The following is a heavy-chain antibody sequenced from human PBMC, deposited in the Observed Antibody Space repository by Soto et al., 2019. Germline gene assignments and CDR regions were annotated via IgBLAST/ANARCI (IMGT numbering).Heavy chain of an antibody. V-gene: IGHV3-21*01. CDR2: ISSSSSYI. CDR1: GFTFSSYS. CDR3: AREGSSWPFDY. Sequence: GGSLRLSCAASGFTFSSYSMNWVRQAPGKGLEWVSSISSSSSYIYYADSVKGRFTISRDNAKNSLYLQMNSLRAEDTAVYYCAREGSSWPFDYWGQGTLVTVSS. D-gene: IGHD6-13*01. J-gene: IGHJ4*02.